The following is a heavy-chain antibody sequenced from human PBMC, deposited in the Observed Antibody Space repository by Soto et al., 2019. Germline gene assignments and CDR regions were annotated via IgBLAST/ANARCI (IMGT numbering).Heavy chain of an antibody. J-gene: IGHJ6*02. CDR3: AKDRGYCSSTSCYWYYYYGMDV. CDR1: GFTFSSYA. Sequence: EVQLLESGGGLVQPGGSLRLSCAASGFTFSSYAMSWVRQAPGKGLEWVSAISGSGGSTYYADSVKGRFTISRDNSKNTLYQQMNSLRAEDTAVYYCAKDRGYCSSTSCYWYYYYGMDVWGQGTTVTVSS. V-gene: IGHV3-23*01. CDR2: ISGSGGST. D-gene: IGHD2-2*01.